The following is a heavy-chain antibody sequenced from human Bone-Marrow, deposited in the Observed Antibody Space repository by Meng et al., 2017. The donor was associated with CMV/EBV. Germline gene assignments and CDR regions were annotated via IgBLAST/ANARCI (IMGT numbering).Heavy chain of an antibody. D-gene: IGHD1-26*01. CDR3: ARVVGRFDY. J-gene: IGHJ4*02. Sequence: GESLKISCSASGFTFTHYWMVWVRQAPGKGLEWVATIKQDGSAKYYADSVKGRFTTSTDKAKSSLYLQMNSLRAEDTAVYYCARVVGRFDYWGQGTLVTVSS. V-gene: IGHV3-7*03. CDR1: GFTFTHYW. CDR2: IKQDGSAK.